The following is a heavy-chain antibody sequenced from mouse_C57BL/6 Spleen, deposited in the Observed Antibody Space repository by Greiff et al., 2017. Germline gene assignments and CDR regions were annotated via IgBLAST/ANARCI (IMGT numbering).Heavy chain of an antibody. Sequence: VQLQQPGAELVKPGASVKMSCKASGYTFTSYWITWVKQRPGQGLEWIGDIYPGSGSTNNNEKFKSKATLTVDTSSSTAYMQISSLTSEDSAVYYCARWGLTYWGQGTLVTVSA. J-gene: IGHJ3*01. CDR2: IYPGSGST. CDR3: ARWGLTY. CDR1: GYTFTSYW. V-gene: IGHV1-55*01.